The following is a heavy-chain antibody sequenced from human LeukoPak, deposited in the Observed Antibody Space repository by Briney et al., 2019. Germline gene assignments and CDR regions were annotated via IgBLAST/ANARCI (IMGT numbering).Heavy chain of an antibody. Sequence: SETLSLTCAVYGGSFSGYYWSWIRQPPGKGLEWIGEINHSGSTNYNPSLKSRVTISVDTSKNQFSLKLSSVTAADTAVYYCARKGYYYDSSGPRLAFDIWGQGTMVTVSS. CDR3: ARKGYYYDSSGPRLAFDI. CDR2: INHSGST. D-gene: IGHD3-22*01. J-gene: IGHJ3*02. V-gene: IGHV4-34*01. CDR1: GGSFSGYY.